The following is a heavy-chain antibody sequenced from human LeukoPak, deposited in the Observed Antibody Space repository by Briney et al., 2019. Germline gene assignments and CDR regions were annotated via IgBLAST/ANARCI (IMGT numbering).Heavy chain of an antibody. V-gene: IGHV4-59*08. CDR3: ARLATYGDFSD. Sequence: SETLSLTCTVSGDSISGYYWSWVRQPPGKGLEWIGYIFHSGSTKYNPSLESRVTISIDTSKNQFSLRLSSVTAADTAVYYCARLATYGDFSDWGQGTLVTVSS. J-gene: IGHJ4*02. D-gene: IGHD4-17*01. CDR2: IFHSGST. CDR1: GDSISGYY.